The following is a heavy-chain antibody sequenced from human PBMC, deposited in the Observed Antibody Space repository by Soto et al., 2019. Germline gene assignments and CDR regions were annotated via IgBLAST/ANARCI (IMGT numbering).Heavy chain of an antibody. CDR3: ARDQVPGLDAFDI. CDR1: GFTFSSYS. CDR2: ISRSAGNT. Sequence: GSLRLSCAASGFTFSSYSMNWVRQAPGKGLEWVSSISRSAGNTYYADSVKGRFTISRDNAKNSMYLQMNSLRAEDTAVYYCARDQVPGLDAFDIWGQGAMVTVSS. J-gene: IGHJ3*02. V-gene: IGHV3-21*01.